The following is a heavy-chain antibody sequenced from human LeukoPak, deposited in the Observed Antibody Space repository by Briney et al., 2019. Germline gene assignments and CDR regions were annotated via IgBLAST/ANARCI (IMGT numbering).Heavy chain of an antibody. CDR3: ARGAWGGYCSGGSCYGYNWFDP. D-gene: IGHD2-15*01. J-gene: IGHJ5*02. Sequence: PGGSLRLSCAASGFTFSSYAMHWVRQAPGKGLEWVAVISYDGSNKYYADSVKGRFTISRDNSKNTPYLQMNSLRAEDTAVYYCARGAWGGYCSGGSCYGYNWFDPWRQGTLVTVSS. V-gene: IGHV3-30*04. CDR2: ISYDGSNK. CDR1: GFTFSSYA.